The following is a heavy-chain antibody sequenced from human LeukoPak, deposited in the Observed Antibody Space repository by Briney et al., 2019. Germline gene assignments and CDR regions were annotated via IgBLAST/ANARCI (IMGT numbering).Heavy chain of an antibody. D-gene: IGHD4-23*01. CDR1: GYSISSGYY. Sequence: SETLSLTCTVSGYSISSGYYWGWIRQPPGNGLEWIGSIYHSGSTYYNPSLKSRVTISVDTSKNQFSLKLSSVTAADTAVYYCARLTVVTPVVDYWGQGTLVTVSS. V-gene: IGHV4-38-2*02. J-gene: IGHJ4*02. CDR3: ARLTVVTPVVDY. CDR2: IYHSGST.